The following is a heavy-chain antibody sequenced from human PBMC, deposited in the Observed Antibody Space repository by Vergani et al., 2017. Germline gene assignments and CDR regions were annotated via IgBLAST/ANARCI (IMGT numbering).Heavy chain of an antibody. CDR3: AKDPGYSSGGYWYFDL. Sequence: QIQLVQSGAEVKQPGASVKVSCKASGYTFVNYGISWVRQAPGQGLEWVGWISAQTGNTKSAQKLQGRVTMTTDTSTTTAYMELRSLRSDDTAVYYCAKDPGYSSGGYWYFDLWGRGTLVTVSS. CDR1: GYTFVNYG. D-gene: IGHD6-19*01. V-gene: IGHV1-18*01. CDR2: ISAQTGNT. J-gene: IGHJ2*01.